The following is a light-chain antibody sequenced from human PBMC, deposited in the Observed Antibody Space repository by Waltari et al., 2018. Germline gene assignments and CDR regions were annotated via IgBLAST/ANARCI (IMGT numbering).Light chain of an antibody. CDR3: QQYNNWRT. V-gene: IGKV3-15*01. CDR2: GAS. J-gene: IGKJ2*01. CDR1: QSISRN. Sequence: EILKTQSAPTLSVSAGESVTLSCRASQSISRNLAWYQQKPGQAPRLLIYGASTRATGIPARFSGSGSGTEFTLTISSLQSEDFAVYYCQQYNNWRTFGQGTKLEIK.